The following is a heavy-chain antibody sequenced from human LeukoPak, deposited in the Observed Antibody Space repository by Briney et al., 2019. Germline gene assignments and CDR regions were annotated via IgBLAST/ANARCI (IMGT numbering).Heavy chain of an antibody. CDR1: GFTFSSYW. D-gene: IGHD1-26*01. Sequence: GGSLRLSCAASGFTFSSYWMSWVRQAPGKGLEWVANIKQDGSEKYYVDSVKGRFTISRDNFKNTLYLQMNSLRAEDTAVYYCAKGRIVGATSVDYWGQGTLVTVSS. V-gene: IGHV3-7*03. J-gene: IGHJ4*02. CDR2: IKQDGSEK. CDR3: AKGRIVGATSVDY.